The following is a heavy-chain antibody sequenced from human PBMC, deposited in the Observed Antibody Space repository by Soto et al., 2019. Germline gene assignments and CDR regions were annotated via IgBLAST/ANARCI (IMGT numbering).Heavy chain of an antibody. CDR3: ARQEGLRNSFDP. V-gene: IGHV4-31*03. J-gene: IGHJ5*02. Sequence: SETLSLTCTVSGGSISISGYYWAWIRQHPTKGLEYIGHIYHSGGTYYNPSLQSRIAISVDTSKNLFSLELRSVTAADTAVYFCARQEGLRNSFDPWGQGTLVTVSS. CDR1: GGSISISGYY. D-gene: IGHD2-21*01. CDR2: IYHSGGT.